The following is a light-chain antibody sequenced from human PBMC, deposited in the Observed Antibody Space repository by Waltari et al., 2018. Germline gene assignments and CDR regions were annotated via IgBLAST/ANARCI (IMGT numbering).Light chain of an antibody. J-gene: IGLJ3*02. CDR1: FSDVGAYDY. CDR2: DVS. V-gene: IGLV2-14*03. CDR3: SSYTTRGTWV. Sequence: QSALTQPASVSGSPGQSITFSCTGAFSDVGAYDYVSWYQQLPGRAPNLLIYDVSHRPSGVVDRLSGSKSGHTASLTISGLQPEDEADYYCSSYTTRGTWVFGGGTKLTVL.